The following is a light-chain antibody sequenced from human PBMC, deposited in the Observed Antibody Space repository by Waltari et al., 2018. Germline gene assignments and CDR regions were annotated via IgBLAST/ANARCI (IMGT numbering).Light chain of an antibody. Sequence: EAVLTQSPGTLSLSPGERVTLSCRASQSVSSSYLAWYQQKPGQAPRLLIYATSTRATGIPDRFSGSGSGTDFTLPSSRLEPEDFAVYYCQQFGNSVVTFGGGTK. V-gene: IGKV3-20*01. J-gene: IGKJ4*01. CDR3: QQFGNSVVT. CDR1: QSVSSSY. CDR2: ATS.